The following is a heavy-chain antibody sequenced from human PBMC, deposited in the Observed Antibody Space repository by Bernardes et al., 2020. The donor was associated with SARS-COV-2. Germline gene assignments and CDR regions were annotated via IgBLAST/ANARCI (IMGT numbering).Heavy chain of an antibody. CDR3: ARESDWNYVFDY. V-gene: IGHV3-21*01. CDR1: EFTFSSYA. CDR2: ITSSSSYK. D-gene: IGHD1-7*01. Sequence: GGSLRLSCAASEFTFSSYAMSWVRQAPGKGLEWVSSITSSSSYKYYADSVKGRFTFSRDNAKNSLYLQMNSLRAEDTAVYFCARESDWNYVFDYWGQGTLVTVSS. J-gene: IGHJ4*02.